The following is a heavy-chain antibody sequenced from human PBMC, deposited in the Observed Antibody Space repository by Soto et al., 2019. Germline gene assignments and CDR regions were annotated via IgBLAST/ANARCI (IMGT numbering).Heavy chain of an antibody. D-gene: IGHD5-18*01. J-gene: IGHJ4*02. CDR2: ISSSSSTI. CDR1: GFTFSTYS. CDR3: ARGRAEDTAMVKDY. V-gene: IGHV3-48*04. Sequence: GGSLRLSCAASGFTFSTYSMNWVRQAPGKGLEWVSYISSSSSTIFYADSVKGRFTISRDNAKNSLYLQMNSLRAEDTAVYYCARGRAEDTAMVKDYWGQGTLVTVSS.